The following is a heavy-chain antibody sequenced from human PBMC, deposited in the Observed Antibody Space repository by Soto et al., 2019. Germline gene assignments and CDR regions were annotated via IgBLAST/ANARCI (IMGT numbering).Heavy chain of an antibody. CDR1: GFPFSTTG. CDR2: ISHDGGPK. CDR3: GKDLYSSCRYDDFEP. D-gene: IGHD6-19*01. Sequence: QVQLVESGGGVVQPGRSLRLSCAASGFPFSTTGMHWVRQAPGKGLEGVAMISHDGGPKYYADSVKGRFTISRDASKKSQCRPPEILRPEPTSVYYWGKDLYSSCRYDDFEPGGQGTLVNASS. V-gene: IGHV3-30*18. J-gene: IGHJ5*02.